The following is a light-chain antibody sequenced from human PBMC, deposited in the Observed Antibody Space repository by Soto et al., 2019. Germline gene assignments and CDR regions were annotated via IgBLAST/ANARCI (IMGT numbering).Light chain of an antibody. V-gene: IGLV2-14*01. CDR3: TSYSRYSVLV. Sequence: QSVLTQPASVSGSPGQSITISCTGTSSDIGGYKYVSWYQQHPGKAPKLIIFEVSNRPSGVSDRFSGSNSGNTASLTISGLQDEDEADYYCTSYSRYSVLVFGGGTKVTVL. J-gene: IGLJ3*02. CDR1: SSDIGGYKY. CDR2: EVS.